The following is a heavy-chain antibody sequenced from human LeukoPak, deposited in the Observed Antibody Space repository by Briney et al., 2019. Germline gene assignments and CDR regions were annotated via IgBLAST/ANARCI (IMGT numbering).Heavy chain of an antibody. CDR2: MSSGGSTI. CDR3: ARVGYSGSPSPKDY. Sequence: RPGGSLRLSCAASGFTFSSYEMNWVRQAPGKGLEWVSYMSSGGSTIYYADSVKGRFTISRDNAKNSLYLQMNSLRAEDTAVYYCARVGYSGSPSPKDYWGQGTLVTVSS. CDR1: GFTFSSYE. J-gene: IGHJ4*02. D-gene: IGHD1-26*01. V-gene: IGHV3-48*03.